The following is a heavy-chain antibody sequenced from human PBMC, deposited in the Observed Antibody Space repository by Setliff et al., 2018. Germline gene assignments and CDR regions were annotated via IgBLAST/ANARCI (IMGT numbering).Heavy chain of an antibody. CDR1: GFTFSSYS. CDR2: ISSSSSYI. V-gene: IGHV3-21*01. CDR3: ASYGSYSSSWFDP. J-gene: IGHJ5*02. Sequence: GGSLRLSCAASGFTFSSYSMNWVRQAPGKGLEWVSSISSSSSYIYYADSVKGRFTISRDNAKNSLYLQMNSLRAEDTAVYYCASYGSYSSSWFDPWGQGTLVTVSS. D-gene: IGHD6-13*01.